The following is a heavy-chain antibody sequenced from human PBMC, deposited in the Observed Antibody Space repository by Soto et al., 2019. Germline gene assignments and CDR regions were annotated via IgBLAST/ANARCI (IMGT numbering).Heavy chain of an antibody. CDR2: IYYSGST. Sequence: SETLSLTCTVSGGSISSYYWSWIRQPPGKGLEWIGYIYYSGSTNYNPSLKSRVTISVDTSKNQFSLKLNSVTAADTAVYYCARGAIYDIVSGFEPPPYDYWGQGTLVTVSS. V-gene: IGHV4-59*01. CDR1: GGSISSYY. CDR3: ARGAIYDIVSGFEPPPYDY. J-gene: IGHJ4*02. D-gene: IGHD3-9*01.